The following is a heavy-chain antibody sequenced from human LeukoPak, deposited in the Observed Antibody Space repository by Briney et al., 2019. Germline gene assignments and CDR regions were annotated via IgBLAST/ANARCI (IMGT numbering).Heavy chain of an antibody. V-gene: IGHV4-34*01. CDR1: GGSFSGYY. Sequence: SETQSLTCAVYGGSFSGYYWSWIRQPPGKGLEWIGEINHSGSTNYNPSLKSRVTISVDTSKNQFSLRLSSVTAADTAVYYCARVLEGSSGQHWYFDLWGRGTLVTVSS. CDR3: ARVLEGSSGQHWYFDL. CDR2: INHSGST. D-gene: IGHD6-19*01. J-gene: IGHJ2*01.